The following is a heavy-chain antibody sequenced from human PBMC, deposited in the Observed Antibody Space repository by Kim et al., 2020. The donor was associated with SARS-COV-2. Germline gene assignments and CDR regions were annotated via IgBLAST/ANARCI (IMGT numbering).Heavy chain of an antibody. Sequence: SETFYVDSVKGRFTISRDNAKTSLYLQMNNLRAEDTAVYYCARDYWSPGDVWGQGTTVTVSS. CDR2: SET. J-gene: IGHJ6*02. CDR3: ARDYWSPGDV. V-gene: IGHV3-7*03. D-gene: IGHD2-15*01.